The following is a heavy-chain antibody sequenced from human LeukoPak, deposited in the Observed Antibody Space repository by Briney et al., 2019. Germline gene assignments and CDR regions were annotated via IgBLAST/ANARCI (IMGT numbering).Heavy chain of an antibody. Sequence: SQTLSLTCTVSGGSISSGGYYWSWIRQPPGKGLEWIGYIYHSGSTYYNPSLKSRVTISVDRSKNQFSLKLSSVTAADTAVYYCARTGDVLLWFGELSFDYWGQGTLVTVSS. CDR1: GGSISSGGYY. CDR3: ARTGDVLLWFGELSFDY. J-gene: IGHJ4*02. D-gene: IGHD3-10*01. CDR2: IYHSGST. V-gene: IGHV4-30-2*01.